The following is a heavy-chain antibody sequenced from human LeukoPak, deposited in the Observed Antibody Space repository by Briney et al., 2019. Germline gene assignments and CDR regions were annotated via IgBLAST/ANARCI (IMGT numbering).Heavy chain of an antibody. D-gene: IGHD2-15*01. J-gene: IGHJ4*02. V-gene: IGHV4-34*01. CDR1: GGSFSNYY. Sequence: SETLSLTCAVYGGSFSNYYWSWIRQPPGKGLEWIGDINHSGSTNYNPSLKSRVTMSVDTSKNQFSLKLSSVTAADTAVYYCARDYPNQGCSGGSCYVWGQGTLVTVSS. CDR2: INHSGST. CDR3: ARDYPNQGCSGGSCYV.